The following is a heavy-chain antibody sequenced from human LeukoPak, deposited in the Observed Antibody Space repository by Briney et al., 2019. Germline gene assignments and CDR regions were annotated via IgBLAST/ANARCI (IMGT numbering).Heavy chain of an antibody. D-gene: IGHD2-2*01. CDR1: GYTFTSYD. J-gene: IGHJ6*03. CDR2: MNPNSGNT. V-gene: IGHV1-8*03. Sequence: GASVKVSCKASGYTFTSYDINWVRQATGQGLEWMGWMNPNSGNTGYAQKFQGRVTITRNTSISTAYMELSSLRSEDTAVYYCARAVVPANYYYYMDVWGKGTTVTVSS. CDR3: ARAVVPANYYYYMDV.